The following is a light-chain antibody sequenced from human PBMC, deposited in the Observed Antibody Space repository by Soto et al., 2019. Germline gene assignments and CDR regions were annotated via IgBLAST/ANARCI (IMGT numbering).Light chain of an antibody. Sequence: EIVMTQSPATLSVSPGERGTLSCRASQSVRSNLAWYQQKPGQAPRLLIYGASTRATGIPARFSVSRSVTDFTLTISSLQSEDFAVYYCQQYNNWPWTFGQGTKVEIK. CDR3: QQYNNWPWT. J-gene: IGKJ1*01. CDR1: QSVRSN. CDR2: GAS. V-gene: IGKV3-15*01.